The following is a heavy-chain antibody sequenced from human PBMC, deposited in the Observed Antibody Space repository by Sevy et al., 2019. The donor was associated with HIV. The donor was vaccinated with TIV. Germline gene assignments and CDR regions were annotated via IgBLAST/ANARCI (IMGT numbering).Heavy chain of an antibody. CDR1: GFTFSSYW. CDR3: ARVGIVVVPAAMSVSAYYYYYGMDV. D-gene: IGHD2-2*01. J-gene: IGHJ6*02. Sequence: GGSLRLSCAASGFTFSSYWMSWVRQAPGKGLEWVANIKQDGSEKYYVDSVKGRFTISRDNSKNSLYLQMNNLRAEDTAVYYCARVGIVVVPAAMSVSAYYYYYGMDVWGQGTTVTVSS. V-gene: IGHV3-7*03. CDR2: IKQDGSEK.